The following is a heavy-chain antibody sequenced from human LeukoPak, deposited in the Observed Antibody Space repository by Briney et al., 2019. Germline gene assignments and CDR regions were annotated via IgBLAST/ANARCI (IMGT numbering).Heavy chain of an antibody. J-gene: IGHJ4*02. CDR3: VLGYTYGHLFDY. D-gene: IGHD5-18*01. CDR2: ISYDGSNK. V-gene: IGHV3-30*03. Sequence: GGSLRLSCAASGFTFSSYGMHWVRQAPGKGLEWVAAISYDGSNKYYADSVKGRFTISRDNSKNTLYLQMNSLRAEDTAVYYCVLGYTYGHLFDYWGQGTLVTVSS. CDR1: GFTFSSYG.